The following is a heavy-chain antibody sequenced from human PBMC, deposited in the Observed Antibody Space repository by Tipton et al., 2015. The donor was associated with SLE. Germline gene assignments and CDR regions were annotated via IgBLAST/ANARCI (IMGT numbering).Heavy chain of an antibody. J-gene: IGHJ4*02. CDR2: IYYSGST. CDR3: ARVKSDYGDC. V-gene: IGHV4-31*03. CDR1: GASINTGGYY. Sequence: TLSLTCTVSGASINTGGYYWTWIRQHPGKGLEWIGYIYYSGSTYYNPSLKSRVTISVDTSKNQFSLKLSSVTAADTAVYYCARVKSDYGDCWGQGTLVTVSS.